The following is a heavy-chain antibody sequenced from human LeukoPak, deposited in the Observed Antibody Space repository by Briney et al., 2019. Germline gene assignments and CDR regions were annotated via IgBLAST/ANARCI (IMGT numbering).Heavy chain of an antibody. Sequence: GALVKVSCRASGYILTNYAVHWVRQAPGQRLEWMGWMNAGKGNTRYSQIFQGRLTISWDTSANTAYMELNRLRSEDTAVYYCARDEVNYYGLDVWGQGTTVTVSS. CDR3: ARDEVNYYGLDV. D-gene: IGHD2-21*01. J-gene: IGHJ6*02. CDR2: MNAGKGNT. V-gene: IGHV1-3*01. CDR1: GYILTNYA.